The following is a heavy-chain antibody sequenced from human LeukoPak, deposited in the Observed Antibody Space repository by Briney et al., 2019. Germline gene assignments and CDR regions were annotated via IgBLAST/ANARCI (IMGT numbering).Heavy chain of an antibody. J-gene: IGHJ4*02. CDR2: IYYSGST. V-gene: IGHV4-39*07. Sequence: SETLSLTCTVSGGSISSSSYYWGWIRQPPGKGLEWIGNIYYSGSTYYNPSLESRVTMSLDTSKNQFSLKLSSVTTADTAVYYCARGLFVRRGQQLATNLDYWGQGTLVTVSS. D-gene: IGHD6-13*01. CDR3: ARGLFVRRGQQLATNLDY. CDR1: GGSISSSSYY.